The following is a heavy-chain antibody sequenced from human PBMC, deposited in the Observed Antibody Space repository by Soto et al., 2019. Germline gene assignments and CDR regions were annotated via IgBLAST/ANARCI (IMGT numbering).Heavy chain of an antibody. CDR3: ARDLTPGVVDH. CDR1: GYTFTTYY. J-gene: IGHJ4*02. V-gene: IGHV1-18*01. Sequence: ASVKVSCKASGYTFTTYYISWVRQAPGQGLEWMGWISAYNGNTKYAQKLQGRVTMTTDTSTSTAYMELRSLRSDDTAVYYCARDLTPGVVDHWGQGTLVTVSS. D-gene: IGHD3-22*01. CDR2: ISAYNGNT.